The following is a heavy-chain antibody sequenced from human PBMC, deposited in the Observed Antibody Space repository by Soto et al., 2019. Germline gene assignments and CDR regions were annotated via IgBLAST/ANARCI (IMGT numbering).Heavy chain of an antibody. CDR1: GGSISSSSYY. CDR3: ARHDLWLFDY. J-gene: IGHJ4*02. Sequence: SETLSLTCTVSGGSISSSSYYWGWIRQPPGKGLEWIGSIYYSGSTYYNPSLKSRVTISVDTSKNQFSLKLSSVTAADTAVYYCARHDLWLFDYWGQGTLVTVSS. V-gene: IGHV4-39*01. CDR2: IYYSGST. D-gene: IGHD5-18*01.